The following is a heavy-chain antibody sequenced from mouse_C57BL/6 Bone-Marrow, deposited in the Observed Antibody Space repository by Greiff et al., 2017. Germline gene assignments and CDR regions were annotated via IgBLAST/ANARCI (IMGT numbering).Heavy chain of an antibody. CDR2: ISSGGDYT. J-gene: IGHJ1*03. V-gene: IGHV5-9-1*02. CDR3: TRDITTVRSGDWYIDV. D-gene: IGHD1-1*01. CDR1: GFTFSSYA. Sequence: EVMLVESGEGLVKPGGSLKLSCAASGFTFSSYAMSWVRQTPEKRLEWVAYISSGGDYTYYADTVKGRFTISRDNARNTLYLQMSSLKSEDTAMYYCTRDITTVRSGDWYIDVWGTGTTVTVSS.